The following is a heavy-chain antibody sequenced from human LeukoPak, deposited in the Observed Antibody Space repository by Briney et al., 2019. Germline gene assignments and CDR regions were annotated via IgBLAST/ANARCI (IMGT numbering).Heavy chain of an antibody. V-gene: IGHV1-18*01. D-gene: IGHD3-22*01. CDR1: GYTFTSYG. CDR2: ISAYNGNT. J-gene: IGHJ4*02. Sequence: GASVKVSCKASGYTFTSYGISWVRQAPGQGLEWMGWISAYNGNTNYAQKLQGRVTMTTDTSSSTAYMELRSLRSNDTAVYYCARDRDSSGYYGSMGYWGQGTLVTVSS. CDR3: ARDRDSSGYYGSMGY.